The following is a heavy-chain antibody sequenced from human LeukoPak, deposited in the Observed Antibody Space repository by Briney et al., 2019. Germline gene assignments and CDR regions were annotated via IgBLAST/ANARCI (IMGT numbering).Heavy chain of an antibody. CDR2: IYSGGST. D-gene: IGHD1-26*01. Sequence: QPGGSLRLSCAASGLTFSDSWMICVRQAPGKGLEWVSVIYSGGSTYYADSVKGRFTISRDNSKNTLYLQMNSLRAEDTDVYDCARAMVGGTNDAFLIWGQRTMVTVSS. CDR1: GLTFSDSW. CDR3: ARAMVGGTNDAFLI. J-gene: IGHJ3*02. V-gene: IGHV3-53*01.